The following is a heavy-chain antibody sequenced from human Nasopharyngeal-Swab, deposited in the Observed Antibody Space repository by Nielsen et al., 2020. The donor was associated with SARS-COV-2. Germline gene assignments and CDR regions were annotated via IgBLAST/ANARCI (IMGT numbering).Heavy chain of an antibody. CDR2: IKSKTDGGAT. Sequence: GSLRLSCAASGLTFRNAWMNWVRQVPGRGLEWVGRIKSKTDGGATDYAAPVKGRFSISRDDSKNTIYVQMNSLKTEDTAVYYCTTYYGDSHSYFYYHAMDVWGQGTTDTVSS. D-gene: IGHD4-17*01. CDR1: GLTFRNAW. CDR3: TTYYGDSHSYFYYHAMDV. J-gene: IGHJ6*02. V-gene: IGHV3-15*01.